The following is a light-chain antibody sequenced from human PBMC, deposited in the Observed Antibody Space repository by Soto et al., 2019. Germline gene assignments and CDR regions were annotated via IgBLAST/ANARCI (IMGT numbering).Light chain of an antibody. Sequence: QSVLTQSPSASGTPGQRVTISCSGSRSNIGTGYDVHWYQQLPRTVPKLLIYDSINRPSGVPDRFSGSKSGTSASLAITGLQAEDEADYYCQSFDVSLNDYVFGTGTKLTVL. V-gene: IGLV1-40*01. CDR3: QSFDVSLNDYV. J-gene: IGLJ1*01. CDR1: RSNIGTGYD. CDR2: DSI.